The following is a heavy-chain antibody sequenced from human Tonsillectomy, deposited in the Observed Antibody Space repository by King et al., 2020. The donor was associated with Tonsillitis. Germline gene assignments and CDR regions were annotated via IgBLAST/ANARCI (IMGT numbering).Heavy chain of an antibody. CDR2: ISFDGNKE. CDR3: ARDNYAYSGSFHGY. D-gene: IGHD1-26*01. J-gene: IGHJ4*02. Sequence: VQLVESGGGVVQPGRSLRLSCAASGFIFSGHAMHWVRQTPGKGLEGVAAISFDGNKENNGDSGRGRFTISRVNSENTLDLQMNSLTAEDTAVYYCARDNYAYSGSFHGYWGQGTLVTVSS. CDR1: GFIFSGHA. V-gene: IGHV3-30*01.